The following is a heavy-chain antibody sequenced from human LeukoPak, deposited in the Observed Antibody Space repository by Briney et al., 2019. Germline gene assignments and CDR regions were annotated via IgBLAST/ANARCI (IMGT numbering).Heavy chain of an antibody. CDR2: IKQDGSER. J-gene: IGHJ4*02. D-gene: IGHD6-19*01. V-gene: IGHV3-7*03. CDR1: GFTFSSYW. Sequence: GWSLRLSCAASGFTFSSYWMTWVRQAPGKGREWVANIKQDGSERNYVDSVKGRFTISRDNAKNSLYLQMNTLRDEDTAVYYCATGAGCGYWGQGTLVTVSS. CDR3: ATGAGCGY.